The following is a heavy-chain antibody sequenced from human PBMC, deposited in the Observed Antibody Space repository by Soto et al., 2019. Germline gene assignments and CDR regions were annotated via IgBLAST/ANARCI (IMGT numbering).Heavy chain of an antibody. CDR1: GYIFVNYG. D-gene: IGHD5-12*01. V-gene: IGHV1-18*01. CDR3: ARVDNYLTPAPQDV. J-gene: IGHJ6*02. CDR2: ISPYSGNT. Sequence: QVQLVQSGDEVRKPGSSVKVSCKASGYIFVNYGIAWVRQAPGQGLEWMGWISPYSGNTHYASKVQGRLTMTTDTCTSTAYMALGSLTSDATAVYYCARVDNYLTPAPQDVWGQGTTVTVSS.